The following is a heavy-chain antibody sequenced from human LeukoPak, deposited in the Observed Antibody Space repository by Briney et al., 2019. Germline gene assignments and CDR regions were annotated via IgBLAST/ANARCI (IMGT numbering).Heavy chain of an antibody. J-gene: IGHJ3*02. CDR2: IDYDGSST. CDR1: GFSLSGYW. CDR3: ASDDPRPGDAFDM. Sequence: GGSLRLSCVASGFSLSGYWMHWVRQAPGKGLVWVSRIDYDGSSTIYADSVKGRFTISRDNAKNTLYLQMSSLTAEDTALYYCASDDPRPGDAFDMWGQGTLVTVSS. V-gene: IGHV3-74*01.